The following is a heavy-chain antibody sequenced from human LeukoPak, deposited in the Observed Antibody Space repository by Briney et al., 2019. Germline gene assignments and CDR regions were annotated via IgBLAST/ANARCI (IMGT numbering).Heavy chain of an antibody. CDR2: VYYTGIS. J-gene: IGHJ5*02. D-gene: IGHD3-10*01. CDR1: GGSISSNSFY. CDR3: ARGGYYGSGNDFRFDP. V-gene: IGHV4-39*07. Sequence: SETLSLTCTVSGGSISSNSFYWGWIRQSPGKGLQWVGSVYYTGISYYNPSLKSRVIISIDTSKNLFSLNVTSVTAADTAVYYCARGGYYGSGNDFRFDPWGQGTLVTVSS.